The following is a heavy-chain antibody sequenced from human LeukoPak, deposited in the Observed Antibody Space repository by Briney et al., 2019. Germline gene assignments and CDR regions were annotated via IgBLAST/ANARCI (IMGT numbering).Heavy chain of an antibody. CDR2: IYYSGST. CDR1: GGSISSYY. Sequence: PSETLSPTCTVSGGSISSYYWSWIRQPPGKGLEWIGYIYYSGSTNYNPSLKSRVTISVDTSKNQFSLKLSSVTAADTAVYYCARVRIGNFDHWGQGTLVTVSS. V-gene: IGHV4-59*12. D-gene: IGHD2/OR15-2a*01. J-gene: IGHJ4*02. CDR3: ARVRIGNFDH.